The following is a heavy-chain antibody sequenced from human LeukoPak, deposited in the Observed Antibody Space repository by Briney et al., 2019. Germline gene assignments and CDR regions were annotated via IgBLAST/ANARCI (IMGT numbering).Heavy chain of an antibody. CDR1: GFTFSSYA. D-gene: IGHD6-13*01. V-gene: IGHV3-30*04. Sequence: PGVSLRLSCAASGFTFSSYAMHWVRQAPGKGLEWVAVISYDGSNKYYADSVKGRFTISRDNSKNTLYLQMNSLRAEDTAVYYCARDRYSSSWYLRYWGQGTLVTVSS. J-gene: IGHJ4*02. CDR3: ARDRYSSSWYLRY. CDR2: ISYDGSNK.